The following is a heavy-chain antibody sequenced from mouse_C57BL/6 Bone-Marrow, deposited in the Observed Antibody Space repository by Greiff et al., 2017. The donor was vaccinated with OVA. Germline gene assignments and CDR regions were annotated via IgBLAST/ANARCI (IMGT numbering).Heavy chain of an antibody. Sequence: QVQLQQSGAELVKPGASVKISCKASGYAFSSYWMNWVKQRPGKGLEWIGQIYPGDGDTNYNGKFKGKATLTADKSSSTAYMQLSSLTSEDSAVYFCARRGFTTVVEDYFDYWGQGTTLTVSS. D-gene: IGHD1-1*01. J-gene: IGHJ2*01. CDR3: ARRGFTTVVEDYFDY. CDR1: GYAFSSYW. V-gene: IGHV1-80*01. CDR2: IYPGDGDT.